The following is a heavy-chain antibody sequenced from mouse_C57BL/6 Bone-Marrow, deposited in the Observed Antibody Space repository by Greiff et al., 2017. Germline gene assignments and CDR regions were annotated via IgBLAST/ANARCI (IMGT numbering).Heavy chain of an antibody. CDR3: ARQRLYDGFYYAMDY. V-gene: IGHV5-12*01. CDR1: GFTFSDYY. D-gene: IGHD2-12*01. J-gene: IGHJ4*01. CDR2: ISNGGGST. Sequence: EVQLVESGGGLVQPGGSLKLSCAASGFTFSDYYMYWVRQTPEKRLEWVAYISNGGGSTYYPDTVKGRFTISRDNAKNTLYLQMSRLKSEDTAMYYCARQRLYDGFYYAMDYWGQGTSVTVSS.